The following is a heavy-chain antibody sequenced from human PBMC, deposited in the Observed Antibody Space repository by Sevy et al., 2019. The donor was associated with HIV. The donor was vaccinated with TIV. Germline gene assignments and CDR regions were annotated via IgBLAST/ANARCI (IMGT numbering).Heavy chain of an antibody. CDR3: AIPGFSGYDGVDQ. V-gene: IGHV1-46*01. CDR1: GYTFTSYS. D-gene: IGHD5-12*01. Sequence: ASVKVSCKASGYTFTSYSIHWVRQAPGQGLEWMGIINPSGSSTTYAQMFQGRVTLTRDKSTSTVFLELSSLRSDDTAVYYCAIPGFSGYDGVDQWGQGTLVTVSS. J-gene: IGHJ4*02. CDR2: INPSGSST.